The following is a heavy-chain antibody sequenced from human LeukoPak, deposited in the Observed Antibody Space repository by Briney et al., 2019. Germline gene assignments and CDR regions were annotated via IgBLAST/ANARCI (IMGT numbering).Heavy chain of an antibody. CDR1: GGSFSGYY. CDR2: INHSGST. CDR3: ASSRPGPRSGSYPR. J-gene: IGHJ4*02. D-gene: IGHD1-26*01. V-gene: IGHV4-34*01. Sequence: PSETLSLTCAVYGGSFSGYYWSWIRQLPGKGLEWIGEINHSGSTNYNPSLKSRVTISVDTSKNQFSLKLSSVTAADTAVYYCASSRPGPRSGSYPRWGQGTLVTVSS.